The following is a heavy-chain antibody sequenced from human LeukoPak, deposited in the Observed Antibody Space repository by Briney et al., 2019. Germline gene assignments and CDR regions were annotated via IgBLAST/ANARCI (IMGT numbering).Heavy chain of an antibody. Sequence: SETLSLTCTVSGGSISSYYWSWIRQPPGKGLEWIGYIYYSGSTYYNPSLKSRVTISVDTSKNQFSLKLSSVTAADTAVYYCAKAGYSYGYYYYGMDVWGQGTTVTVSS. D-gene: IGHD5-18*01. J-gene: IGHJ6*02. CDR3: AKAGYSYGYYYYGMDV. CDR1: GGSISSYY. CDR2: IYYSGST. V-gene: IGHV4-59*12.